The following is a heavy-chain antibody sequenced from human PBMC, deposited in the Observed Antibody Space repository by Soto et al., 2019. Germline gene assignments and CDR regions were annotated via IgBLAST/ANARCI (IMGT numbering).Heavy chain of an antibody. Sequence: QLQLQESGPGLVKPSETLSLTCTVSGGSISSSSYYWGWISQPLGKRLDWIGTFYYSGSTYTNPSLKSRVTISVDTSKNQFSLKLTSVTAADTAVYYCARKIGYSYGEFFDYWVQGTLVTVS. D-gene: IGHD5-18*01. CDR2: FYYSGST. J-gene: IGHJ4*02. CDR3: ARKIGYSYGEFFDY. V-gene: IGHV4-39*01. CDR1: GGSISSSSYY.